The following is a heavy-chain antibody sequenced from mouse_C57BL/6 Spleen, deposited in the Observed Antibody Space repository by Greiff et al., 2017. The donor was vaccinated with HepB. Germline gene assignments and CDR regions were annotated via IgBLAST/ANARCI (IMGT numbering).Heavy chain of an antibody. J-gene: IGHJ4*01. Sequence: DVTVEESGEGLVKPGGSLKLSCAASGFTFSSYAMSWVRQTPEKRLEWVAYISSDGDYIYYADTVKGRFTFSRDNARNTRYLQMSRLTSEDTAMYYCTRSFTTDDAMDYWGQGTSVTVSS. CDR3: TRSFTTDDAMDY. D-gene: IGHD2-12*01. CDR2: ISSDGDYI. V-gene: IGHV5-9-1*02. CDR1: GFTFSSYA.